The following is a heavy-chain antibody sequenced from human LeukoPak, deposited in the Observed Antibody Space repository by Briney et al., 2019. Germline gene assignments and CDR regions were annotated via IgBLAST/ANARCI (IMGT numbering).Heavy chain of an antibody. CDR2: VNYRGDG. CDR3: ARWALTQVVAAAGPPIEDY. D-gene: IGHD6-13*01. Sequence: PSETLSLTCDVYNASFGPYYWSWLRQSPGKGLEYIGEVNYRGDGNYNPSLNSRASISIDTSKKQFSLRLTSVTAADTAMYYCARWALTQVVAAAGPPIEDYWGQGTLVTVSS. V-gene: IGHV4-34*01. CDR1: NASFGPYY. J-gene: IGHJ4*02.